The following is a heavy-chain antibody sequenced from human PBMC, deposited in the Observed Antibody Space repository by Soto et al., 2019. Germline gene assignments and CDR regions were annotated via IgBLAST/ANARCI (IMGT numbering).Heavy chain of an antibody. J-gene: IGHJ3*02. CDR3: ARRVIGSSRAFDI. V-gene: IGHV3-23*01. Sequence: GGSLRLSCAASGFAFSSHPMSWVRQAPEKGLEWVAGISDGGDLTYNADSVRGRFTISRDNSRNTLYLQMNSLRAEDTAVYYCARRVIGSSRAFDIWGQGTMVTVSS. D-gene: IGHD3-10*01. CDR1: GFAFSSHP. CDR2: ISDGGDLT.